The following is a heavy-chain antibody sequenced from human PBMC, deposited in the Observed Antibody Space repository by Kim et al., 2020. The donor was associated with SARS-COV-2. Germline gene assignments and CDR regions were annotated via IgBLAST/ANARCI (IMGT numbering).Heavy chain of an antibody. CDR3: ARVATYYYDSSGYWRTNWYFDL. J-gene: IGHJ2*01. V-gene: IGHV3-21*01. Sequence: GGSLRLSCAASGFTFSSYSMNWVRQAPGKGLEWVSSISSSSSYIYYADSVKGRFTISRDNAKNSLYLQMNSLRAEDTAVYYCARVATYYYDSSGYWRTNWYFDLWSRGTLVTVSS. D-gene: IGHD3-22*01. CDR1: GFTFSSYS. CDR2: ISSSSSYI.